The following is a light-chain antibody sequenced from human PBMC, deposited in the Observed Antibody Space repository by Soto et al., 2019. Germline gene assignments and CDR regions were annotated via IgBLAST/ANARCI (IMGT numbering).Light chain of an antibody. V-gene: IGLV2-23*02. Sequence: QSALTQPASVSGSPGQSITISCTGTSSDIGRYNLVSWYQQHPGKPPKLMIYEATKRPSGVSNRFSASKSGNTASLTISGLQAEDEADYYCCSYGGSRAVFGGGTQLTVL. CDR1: SSDIGRYNL. J-gene: IGLJ7*01. CDR2: EAT. CDR3: CSYGGSRAV.